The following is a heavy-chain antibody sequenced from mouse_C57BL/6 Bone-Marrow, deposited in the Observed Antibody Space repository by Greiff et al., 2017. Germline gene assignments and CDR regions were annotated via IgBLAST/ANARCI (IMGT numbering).Heavy chain of an antibody. D-gene: IGHD4-1*01. CDR2: ISDSGST. J-gene: IGHJ2*01. CDR1: GYSITSGYD. V-gene: IGHV3-1*01. CDR3: ARDGLGLDY. Sequence: EVKVVESGPGMVKPSQSLSLTCTVTGYSITSGYDWHWNRHFPGNKLEWMGYISDSGSTNYNPSLKSRISITHDTSKNQFFLKLSSVTTEDTATYYCARDGLGLDYWGQGTTLTVSS.